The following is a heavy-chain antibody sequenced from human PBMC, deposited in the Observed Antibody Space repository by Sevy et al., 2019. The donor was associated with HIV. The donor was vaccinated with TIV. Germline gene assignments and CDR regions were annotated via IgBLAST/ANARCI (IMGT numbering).Heavy chain of an antibody. CDR3: TTGVYGDYGDYYYYYGMDV. CDR2: IKSKTDGGTT. CDR1: GFTFSNAW. Sequence: GGSLRLSCAASGFTFSNAWMSWVRQAPGKGLEWVGHIKSKTDGGTTDYAAPVKGRFTISRDDSKNTLYLQMNSLKTEDTAVYYCTTGVYGDYGDYYYYYGMDVWGQGTTVTVSS. J-gene: IGHJ6*02. V-gene: IGHV3-15*01. D-gene: IGHD4-17*01.